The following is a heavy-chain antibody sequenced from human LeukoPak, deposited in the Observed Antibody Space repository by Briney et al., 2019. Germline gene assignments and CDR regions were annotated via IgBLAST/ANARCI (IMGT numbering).Heavy chain of an antibody. CDR2: ISSDGGTT. J-gene: IGHJ4*02. CDR3: ARGYGGNSARY. CDR1: GFTFNTYA. D-gene: IGHD4-23*01. Sequence: GGSLRLSCEASGFTFNTYAMQWVRQAPGKGLELVSAISSDGGTTFYGHSVKTRFTISRDNSKNTLYLQMGSLRPEDMAVYYCARGYGGNSARYWGQGILVIVSS. V-gene: IGHV3-64*01.